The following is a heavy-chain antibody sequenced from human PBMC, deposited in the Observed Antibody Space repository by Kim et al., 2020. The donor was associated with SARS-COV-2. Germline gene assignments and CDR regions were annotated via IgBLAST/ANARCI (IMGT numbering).Heavy chain of an antibody. V-gene: IGHV4-39*01. CDR2: LSYTGST. D-gene: IGHD2-15*01. CDR3: ARRLSRENSHP. CDR1: GGSISSSDYS. Sequence: SETLSLTCTVSGGSISSSDYSWGWIRQPPGRGLEWIATLSYTGSTYCNPSLKSRVTISVNTSKNQFSLILTSVTAADTTVYYCARRLSRENSHPCGQGTL. J-gene: IGHJ5*02.